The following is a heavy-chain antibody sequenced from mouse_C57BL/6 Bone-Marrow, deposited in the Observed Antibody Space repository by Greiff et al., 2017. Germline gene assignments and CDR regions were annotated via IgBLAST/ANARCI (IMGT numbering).Heavy chain of an antibody. CDR2: IDPSASYT. CDR1: GYTFTSYW. V-gene: IGHV1-69*01. Sequence: QVQLQQPGAELVMPGASVKLSCKASGYTFTSYWMHWVKQRPGQGLEWIGEIDPSASYTNYNQKFKGKSTLTVDKSSSTAYMQLSSLTSEYSAVYYCAREEVITTVVATGYFDYWGQGTTLTVSS. D-gene: IGHD1-1*01. CDR3: AREEVITTVVATGYFDY. J-gene: IGHJ2*01.